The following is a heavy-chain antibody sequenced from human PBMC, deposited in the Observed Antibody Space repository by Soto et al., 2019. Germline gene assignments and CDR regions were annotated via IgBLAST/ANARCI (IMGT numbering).Heavy chain of an antibody. CDR3: VSQRTTVLTQGYFYY. D-gene: IGHD4-17*01. V-gene: IGHV4-39*01. CDR1: GGSVTNSSYY. Sequence: SENLSLTCTVSGGSVTNSSYYWGWIRQSPGKGLEWIGSVYYRGRSYSKSSVKSRVTISVDTSKNQFSLNFNSVTASDTALYYCVSQRTTVLTQGYFYYWGPVALVTGS. CDR2: VYYRGRS. J-gene: IGHJ4*02.